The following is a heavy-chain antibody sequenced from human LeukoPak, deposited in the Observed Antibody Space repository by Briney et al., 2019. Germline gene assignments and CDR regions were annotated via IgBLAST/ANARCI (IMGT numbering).Heavy chain of an antibody. Sequence: SETLSLTCAVYGGSFSGYYSSWIRQPPRKGLECGGEINNSGSTNYNPSLKSRVTISVDTSKNQFSLKLSSVTAADTAVYYCARSRQGSGDYWGQGTLDTVSS. V-gene: IGHV4-34*01. CDR1: GGSFSGYY. D-gene: IGHD3-10*01. CDR3: ARSRQGSGDY. J-gene: IGHJ4*02. CDR2: INNSGST.